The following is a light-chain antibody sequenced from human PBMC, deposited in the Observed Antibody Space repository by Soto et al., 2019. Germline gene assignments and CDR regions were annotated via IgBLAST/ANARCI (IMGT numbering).Light chain of an antibody. CDR1: SSNIGTNY. J-gene: IGLJ3*02. CDR3: AAWGDFWV. Sequence: QSVLTQPTSASGTPGQRVTISCSGNSSNIGTNYVFWYQQFPGTAPKLLIYRNNQRPSGVPERFSGSKSGTSASLAISGLRSEDEADYYCAAWGDFWVFGGGTKLTVL. V-gene: IGLV1-47*01. CDR2: RNN.